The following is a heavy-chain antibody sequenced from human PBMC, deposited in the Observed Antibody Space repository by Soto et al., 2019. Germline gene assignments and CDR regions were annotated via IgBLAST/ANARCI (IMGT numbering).Heavy chain of an antibody. J-gene: IGHJ2*01. CDR2: IYYSGTT. D-gene: IGHD3-10*01. V-gene: IGHV4-39*01. Sequence: QLQLQESGPGLVKPSETLSLTCTVSGGSIRSSSYYWGWIRQPPGEGLEWIGSIYYSGTTYYNPSLKSRVTISVDTYKNQCSLRLTSVTAADTAVYYCARQVASGYWYFDLWRRGTLVTVSS. CDR3: ARQVASGYWYFDL. CDR1: GGSIRSSSYY.